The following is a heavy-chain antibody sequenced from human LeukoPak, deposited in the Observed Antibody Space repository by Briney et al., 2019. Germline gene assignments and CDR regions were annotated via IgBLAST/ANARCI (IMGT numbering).Heavy chain of an antibody. Sequence: GGSLRLSCAASGFTFSSYWMSWVRQAPGKGLEWVANIKQDGSEKYYVDSVKGRFTISRDNAENSLYLQMNSLRAEDTAVYYCASEGGATSGWFDPWGQGTLVTVSS. D-gene: IGHD1-26*01. V-gene: IGHV3-7*01. J-gene: IGHJ5*02. CDR3: ASEGGATSGWFDP. CDR1: GFTFSSYW. CDR2: IKQDGSEK.